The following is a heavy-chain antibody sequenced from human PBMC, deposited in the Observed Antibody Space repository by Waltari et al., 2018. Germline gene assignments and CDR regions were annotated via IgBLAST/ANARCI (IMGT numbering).Heavy chain of an antibody. J-gene: IGHJ5*02. CDR2: VRGDGRS. D-gene: IGHD2-15*01. V-gene: IGHV4-4*02. Sequence: QLQLQESGPGLVTPSGTLSLNCAGSGDSISTRSCWSWVRQSPQQGLGWIGQVRGDGRSNYNPSFASRVTVSPDTPNHQFSLTVTSATAADTAVYYCARDRGRGLYLDTWGPGTLVTVSP. CDR3: ARDRGRGLYLDT. CDR1: GDSISTRSC.